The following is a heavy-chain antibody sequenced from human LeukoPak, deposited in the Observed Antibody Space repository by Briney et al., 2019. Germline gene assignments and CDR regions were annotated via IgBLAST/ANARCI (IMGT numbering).Heavy chain of an antibody. Sequence: GGSLRLSCVAPGFIFSSYGMSWVRQAPGKGLEWVSAISGSGGSTYYADSVKGRFTISRDNSKNTLYLQMNSLRAEDTAVYYCARAAGGDPDHFDYWGQGTLVTVSS. CDR3: ARAAGGDPDHFDY. CDR1: GFIFSSYG. D-gene: IGHD2-21*02. CDR2: ISGSGGST. V-gene: IGHV3-23*01. J-gene: IGHJ4*02.